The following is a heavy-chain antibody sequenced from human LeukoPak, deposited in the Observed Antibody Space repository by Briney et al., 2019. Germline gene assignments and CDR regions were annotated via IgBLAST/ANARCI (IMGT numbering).Heavy chain of an antibody. Sequence: SETLSLTCAGYGSSFSGFDWSWVRQAPGKGLEWIGEINEGGDTKYNPSLKSRVTLSVDTSRNEFSLKIRSVTAADTAVYYCARGLGWKVTTMGLFYMDVWGEGTTVTVSS. D-gene: IGHD4-11*01. V-gene: IGHV4-34*01. CDR2: INEGGDT. J-gene: IGHJ6*03. CDR1: GSSFSGFD. CDR3: ARGLGWKVTTMGLFYMDV.